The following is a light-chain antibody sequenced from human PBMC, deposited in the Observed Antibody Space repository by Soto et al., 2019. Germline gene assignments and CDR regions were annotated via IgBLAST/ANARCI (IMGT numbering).Light chain of an antibody. J-gene: IGKJ4*01. CDR2: AAS. Sequence: DIQMTQSPSSLSASFGDRVTMTCRASQGIGIYLAWFQQRPVNTPKLLIYAASTLQSGVPSRFSGSGSGTDFTPTISSLKPEDVTSYSCKKHKFPPLTFGRGTTVEIK. CDR1: QGIGIY. V-gene: IGKV1-27*01. CDR3: KKHKFPPLT.